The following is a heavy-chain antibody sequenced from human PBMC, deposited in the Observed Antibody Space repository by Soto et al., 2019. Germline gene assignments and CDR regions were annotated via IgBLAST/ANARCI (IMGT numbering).Heavy chain of an antibody. D-gene: IGHD2-15*01. CDR3: ARRGYCSGGSCDAFDI. CDR1: GGTFSRYT. CDR2: IIPILGIA. V-gene: IGHV1-69*02. Sequence: SGKVSCKASGGTFSRYTISWVRQAPGQGLEWMGRIIPILGIANYAQKFQGRVTITADKSTSTAYMELSSLRSEDTAVYYCARRGYCSGGSCDAFDIWGQGTMVTVSS. J-gene: IGHJ3*02.